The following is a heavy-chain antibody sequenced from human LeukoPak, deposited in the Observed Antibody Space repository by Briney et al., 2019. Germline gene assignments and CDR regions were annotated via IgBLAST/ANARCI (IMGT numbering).Heavy chain of an antibody. Sequence: GGSLRLSCAASGFTFGDYVMNWVRQAPGKGLEWVSSISTSGDSTYYADSVKGRFTISRDYSRNTLYLQMSGLRADDTAVYYCAKGPLSDTYDYWGQGTLVTVSS. D-gene: IGHD2-21*01. J-gene: IGHJ4*02. CDR2: ISTSGDST. CDR3: AKGPLSDTYDY. CDR1: GFTFGDYV. V-gene: IGHV3-23*01.